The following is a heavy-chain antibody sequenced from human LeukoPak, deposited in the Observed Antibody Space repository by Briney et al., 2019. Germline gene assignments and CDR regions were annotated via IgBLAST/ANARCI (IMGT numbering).Heavy chain of an antibody. D-gene: IGHD2-21*02. V-gene: IGHV3-9*03. Sequence: SGGSLRLSCAASGFTFDDYAMHWVRQAPGKGLEWVSGISWNSGSIGYADSVKGRFTISRDNAKNSLCLQMNSLRAEDMALYYCAKGLRGVVVTGAFDIWGQGTMVTVSS. CDR3: AKGLRGVVVTGAFDI. CDR1: GFTFDDYA. CDR2: ISWNSGSI. J-gene: IGHJ3*02.